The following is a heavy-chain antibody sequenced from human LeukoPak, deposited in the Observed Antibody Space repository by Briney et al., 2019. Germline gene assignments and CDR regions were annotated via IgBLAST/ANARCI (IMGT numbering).Heavy chain of an antibody. D-gene: IGHD1-26*01. CDR3: ARGKPGVGASLDY. V-gene: IGHV3-21*01. CDR2: ISSSSSYI. CDR1: GFTFSNYN. J-gene: IGHJ4*02. Sequence: WGSLRLSCAASGFTFSNYNMNWVRQVPGKGLEWVSSISSSSSYIYYADSVRGRFTISRDNARNSLHLQMNSLRAEDTAAYYCARGKPGVGASLDYWGQGTLVTVSS.